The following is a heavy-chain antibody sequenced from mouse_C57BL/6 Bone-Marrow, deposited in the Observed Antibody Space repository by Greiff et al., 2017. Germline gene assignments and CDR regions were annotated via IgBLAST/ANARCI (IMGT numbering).Heavy chain of an antibody. D-gene: IGHD2-1*01. Sequence: VQGVESGAELARPGASVKLSCKASGYTFTSYGISWVKQRPGQGLEWIGEIYPRSGNTYYNEKFKGKATLTADKSSRTAYMELRSLTSEDSAVYFCARSYYGNYPMDYWGQGTSVTVSS. CDR3: ARSYYGNYPMDY. CDR2: IYPRSGNT. CDR1: GYTFTSYG. J-gene: IGHJ4*01. V-gene: IGHV1-81*01.